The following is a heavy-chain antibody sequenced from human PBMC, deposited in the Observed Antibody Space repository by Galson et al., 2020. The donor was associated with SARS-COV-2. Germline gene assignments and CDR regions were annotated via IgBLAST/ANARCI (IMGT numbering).Heavy chain of an antibody. CDR3: VRSLAGGVCDY. J-gene: IGHJ4*02. Sequence: GGSLRLSCAASGFTFSPYEMNWVRQAPGRGLEWVSYISSDGSAIYYAYSVKGRFTISRDNAKNSLYLQMNSLRVEDSAVYYCVRSLAGGVCDYWGQVTLGTVSA. D-gene: IGHD3-16*01. CDR1: GFTFSPYE. CDR2: ISSDGSAI. V-gene: IGHV3-48*03.